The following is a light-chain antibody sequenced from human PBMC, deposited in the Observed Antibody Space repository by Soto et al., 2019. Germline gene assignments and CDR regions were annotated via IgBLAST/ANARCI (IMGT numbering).Light chain of an antibody. V-gene: IGLV2-8*01. J-gene: IGLJ3*02. CDR3: SSYAGTTL. CDR2: EID. Sequence: QSALTQPPSASGSPGQSVTISCTGSSSDIKNYRYVSWYQQHPGGVPRLLLYEIDRRPSGVPDRFSGSKSGTTAFLTVSGLQPEDEAAYFCSSYAGTTLFGGGTQLTVL. CDR1: SSDIKNYRY.